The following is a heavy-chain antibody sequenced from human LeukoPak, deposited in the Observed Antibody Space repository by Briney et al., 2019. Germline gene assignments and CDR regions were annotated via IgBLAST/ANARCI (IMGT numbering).Heavy chain of an antibody. V-gene: IGHV3-48*01. CDR1: GFTFSSYS. CDR2: ISSSSSTK. D-gene: IGHD2-2*01. Sequence: GGSLRLSCAASGFTFSSYSTNWVRQAPGKGLEWVSYISSSSSTKYYADSVKGRFTISRDNAKNSLYLQMNSLRAEDTAVYYCARDWAYCSSTSCYVDAFDIWGQGTMVTVSS. J-gene: IGHJ3*02. CDR3: ARDWAYCSSTSCYVDAFDI.